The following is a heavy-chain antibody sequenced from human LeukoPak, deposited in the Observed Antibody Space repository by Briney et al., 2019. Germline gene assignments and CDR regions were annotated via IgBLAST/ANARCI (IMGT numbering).Heavy chain of an antibody. Sequence: GGSLRLSCAASGFTVSSNYMSWVRQAPGKGLEWVSVIYSGGSTYYADSVKGRFTISRDNSKNTLYLQMNSLRAEDTAVYYCARGEGLLHPYYFDYWGQGTLVTVSS. CDR1: GFTVSSNY. J-gene: IGHJ4*02. CDR3: ARGEGLLHPYYFDY. CDR2: IYSGGST. V-gene: IGHV3-53*01.